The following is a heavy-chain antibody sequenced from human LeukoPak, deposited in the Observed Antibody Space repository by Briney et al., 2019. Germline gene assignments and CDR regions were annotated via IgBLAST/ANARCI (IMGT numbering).Heavy chain of an antibody. Sequence: PGWSLRLSCAASGFTFSCYWMHWVRQAPGKGLVWVSRISGNGTGTSYADSVEGRFTISRDNAKNTVYLQMNSLRAEDTAIYYCIKTLIVATSPYMDVSGKGTTVTVSS. D-gene: IGHD5-12*01. CDR3: IKTLIVATSPYMDV. J-gene: IGHJ6*03. CDR1: GFTFSCYW. V-gene: IGHV3-74*01. CDR2: ISGNGTGT.